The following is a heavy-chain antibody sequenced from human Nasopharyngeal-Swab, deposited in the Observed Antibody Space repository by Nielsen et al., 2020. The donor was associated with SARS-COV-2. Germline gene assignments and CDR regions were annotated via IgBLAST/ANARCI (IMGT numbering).Heavy chain of an antibody. Sequence: WIRQPPGKGPEWIGEINHSGSTNYNPSLKSRVTISVDTSKNQFSLKLSSVTAADTAVYYCARGSLVVVTIAPFDYWGQGTLVTVSS. CDR3: ARGSLVVVTIAPFDY. J-gene: IGHJ4*02. D-gene: IGHD3-22*01. CDR2: INHSGST. V-gene: IGHV4-34*01.